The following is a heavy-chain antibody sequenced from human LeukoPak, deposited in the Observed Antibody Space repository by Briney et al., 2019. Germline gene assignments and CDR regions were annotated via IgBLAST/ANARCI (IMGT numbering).Heavy chain of an antibody. V-gene: IGHV4-4*02. J-gene: IGHJ6*02. D-gene: IGHD4/OR15-4a*01. CDR1: GGSISSSNW. Sequence: PSGTLSLTCAVSGGSISSSNWWSWVRQPPGKGLEWIGEIYHSGSTNYNPSLKSRVTISVDKSKNQFSLKLSSVTAADTAVYYCARYANSPYYYYAMDVWGQGTTVTVSS. CDR2: IYHSGST. CDR3: ARYANSPYYYYAMDV.